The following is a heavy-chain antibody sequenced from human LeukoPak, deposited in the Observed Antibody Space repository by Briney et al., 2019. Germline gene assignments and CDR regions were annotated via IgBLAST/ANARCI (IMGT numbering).Heavy chain of an antibody. CDR1: GFTFSSYD. J-gene: IGHJ6*02. CDR3: TRGYNSSGYYPYYYYGLDV. CDR2: IGAAGDT. D-gene: IGHD3-22*01. V-gene: IGHV3-13*04. Sequence: GGSLRLSCVASGFTFSSYDMHWVRQPTGKGLEWVSGIGAAGDTNYPGSVKGRFTVSRENAKDSLYLQMNSLRAGDTAVYYCTRGYNSSGYYPYYYYGLDVWGQGTTVTVSS.